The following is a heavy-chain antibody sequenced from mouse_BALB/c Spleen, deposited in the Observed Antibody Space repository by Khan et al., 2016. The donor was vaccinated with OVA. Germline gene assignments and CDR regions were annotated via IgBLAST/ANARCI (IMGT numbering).Heavy chain of an antibody. D-gene: IGHD1-1*01. J-gene: IGHJ2*01. CDR1: GYSFTDYN. CDR2: IDPYNGGT. CDR3: ALIYHYGSGFDY. Sequence: VQLQQSGPELVKPGASVKVSCKASGYSFTDYNMFWVKQSLGKSLEWIGYIDPYNGGTNYNQKFMGKATLTVDKSSSTAFMHLNSLTSEDSAVYYCALIYHYGSGFDYWGQGTTLTGSS. V-gene: IGHV1S135*01.